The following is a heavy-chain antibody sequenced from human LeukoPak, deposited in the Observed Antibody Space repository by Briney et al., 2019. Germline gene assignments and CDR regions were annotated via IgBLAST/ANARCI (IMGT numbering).Heavy chain of an antibody. Sequence: GGSLRLSCAASGFTFSSYSMNWVRQAPGKGLEWVSAISGNGLTTYYADSVKGRFTISRDNSKNAIYVQMNSLRSEDTAVYYCARGSDYDFLSGYYTGYYYYYIDLWGKGTTVTVSS. V-gene: IGHV3-23*01. CDR3: ARGSDYDFLSGYYTGYYYYYIDL. J-gene: IGHJ6*03. D-gene: IGHD3-3*01. CDR2: ISGNGLTT. CDR1: GFTFSSYS.